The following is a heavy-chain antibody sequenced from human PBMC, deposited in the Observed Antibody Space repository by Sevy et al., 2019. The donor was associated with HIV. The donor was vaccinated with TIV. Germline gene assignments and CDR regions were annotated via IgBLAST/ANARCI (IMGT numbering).Heavy chain of an antibody. CDR2: IYYSGST. D-gene: IGHD2-15*01. CDR1: GGSISSYY. J-gene: IGHJ5*02. V-gene: IGHV4-59*01. CDR3: ARVRRYCSGGSCFPNWFDP. Sequence: SETLSLTCTVSGGSISSYYWSWIRQPPGKGLEWIGYIYYSGSTTYNPSLKSRVTISVDTSKNQFSLKLSSVTAADTAVYYCARVRRYCSGGSCFPNWFDPWGQGTLVTVSS.